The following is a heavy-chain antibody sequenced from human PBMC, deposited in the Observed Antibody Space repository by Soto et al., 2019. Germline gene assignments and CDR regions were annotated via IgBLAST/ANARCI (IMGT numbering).Heavy chain of an antibody. V-gene: IGHV4-59*08. CDR3: ARLGGSYAVPHFDY. J-gene: IGHJ4*02. CDR2: IYYSGTT. Sequence: WTWIRQPPGKGLEWMGYIYYSGTTTNYNPSLKSRVTLSVDTSKNQFSLKLSSVTAADTAVYYFARLGGSYAVPHFDYWGQGTLVTVSS. D-gene: IGHD1-26*01.